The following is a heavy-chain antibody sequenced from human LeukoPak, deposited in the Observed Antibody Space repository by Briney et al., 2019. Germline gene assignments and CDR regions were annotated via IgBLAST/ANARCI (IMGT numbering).Heavy chain of an antibody. CDR3: ARSPHILTGENFDY. CDR2: INPNSGGT. CDR1: GYTFTGYY. J-gene: IGHJ4*02. V-gene: IGHV1-2*02. D-gene: IGHD3-9*01. Sequence: RASVKVSCKASGYTFTGYYMHWVRQAPGQGLEWMGWINPNSGGTNYAQKFQGRVTMTRDTTTSTAYMDLSRLRSVDTAVYYCARSPHILTGENFDYWGQGTLVTVSS.